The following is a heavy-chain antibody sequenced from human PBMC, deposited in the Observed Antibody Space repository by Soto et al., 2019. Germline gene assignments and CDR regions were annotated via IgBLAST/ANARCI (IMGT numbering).Heavy chain of an antibody. Sequence: GASVKVSCKASGYTFTTYYMHWVRQAPGQGLEWMGIISPDGGRTSYAQKFQGRVTMTRDTSTSTVYMELSSLRSEDTAVYYCARALAGTTRAYYYYYGMDVWGQGTTVTVSS. V-gene: IGHV1-46*01. D-gene: IGHD1-1*01. J-gene: IGHJ6*02. CDR1: GYTFTTYY. CDR2: ISPDGGRT. CDR3: ARALAGTTRAYYYYYGMDV.